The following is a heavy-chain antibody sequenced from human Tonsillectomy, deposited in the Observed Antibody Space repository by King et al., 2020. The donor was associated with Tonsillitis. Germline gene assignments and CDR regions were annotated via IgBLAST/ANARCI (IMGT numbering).Heavy chain of an antibody. CDR1: GGSISSGGYS. CDR3: ARERVRSEYYHSSGFDY. J-gene: IGHJ4*02. CDR2: IYYSGST. D-gene: IGHD3-22*01. Sequence: LQLQESGSGLVKPSQTLSLTCAVSGGSISSGGYSWSWIRQPPGKGLEWIGYIYYSGSTYYNPSLKSRVTISVDRSKNQFSLKLSSVTAADTAVYYCARERVRSEYYHSSGFDYWGQGTLVTGSS. V-gene: IGHV4-30-2*01.